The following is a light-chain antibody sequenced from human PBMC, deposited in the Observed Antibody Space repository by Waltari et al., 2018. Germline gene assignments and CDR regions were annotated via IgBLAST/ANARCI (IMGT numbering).Light chain of an antibody. V-gene: IGKV1-5*01. J-gene: IGKJ2*01. CDR1: QSITRW. Sequence: DIQMTQSPSTLSASVGDRVTITCRASQSITRWLDWYQQKPGKAPKLLIYDASNWGSGVPSRFSGSGSGTEFTLTISSLQPDDFATYYCQQYNRYSYTFGQGTKLEIK. CDR2: DAS. CDR3: QQYNRYSYT.